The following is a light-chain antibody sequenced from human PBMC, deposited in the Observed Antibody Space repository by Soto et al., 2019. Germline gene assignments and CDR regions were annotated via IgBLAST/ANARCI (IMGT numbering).Light chain of an antibody. V-gene: IGLV2-14*01. J-gene: IGLJ1*01. CDR2: EVT. Sequence: QSVLTQPASVSWSPGQSIAISCTGTSSDVGGYDYVSWYQQQPDKAPKLMIYEVTKRPSGVSNRFSGSKSGNTASLTISGLQAEDEADYYCSSHTSGSTRVLGTGTKVTVL. CDR1: SSDVGGYDY. CDR3: SSHTSGSTRV.